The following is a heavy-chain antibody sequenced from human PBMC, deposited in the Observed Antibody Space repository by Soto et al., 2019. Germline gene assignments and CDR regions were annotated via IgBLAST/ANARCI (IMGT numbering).Heavy chain of an antibody. V-gene: IGHV3-30-3*01. D-gene: IGHD6-19*01. CDR1: GFTFSSYA. CDR2: ISYDGSNK. Sequence: QVQLVESGGGVVQPGRSLRLSCAASGFTFSSYAMHWVRQAPGKGLEWVAVISYDGSNKYYADSVKGRFTISRDNSKNTLYLQMNSLGAEDTAVYYCARASSGWMIDYWGQGTLVTVSS. J-gene: IGHJ4*02. CDR3: ARASSGWMIDY.